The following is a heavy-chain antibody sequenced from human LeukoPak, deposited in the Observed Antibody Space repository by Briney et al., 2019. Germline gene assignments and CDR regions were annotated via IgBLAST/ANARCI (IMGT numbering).Heavy chain of an antibody. CDR2: IGARGGST. CDR3: ARDRIYYSSGIYYYYGMDV. D-gene: IGHD6-19*01. CDR1: GFRFSDFT. V-gene: IGHV3-23*01. J-gene: IGHJ6*02. Sequence: GGSLRLSCAASGFRFSDFTMTWVRQAPGKGPECVSAIGARGGSTYYADSLGGRFTISRHNSKNTLYLQMNSLRAEDTAVYYCARDRIYYSSGIYYYYGMDVWGQGTTVTVSS.